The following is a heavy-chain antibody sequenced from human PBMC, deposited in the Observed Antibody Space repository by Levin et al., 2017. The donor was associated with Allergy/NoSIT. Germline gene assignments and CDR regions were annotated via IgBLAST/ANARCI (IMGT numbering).Heavy chain of an antibody. J-gene: IGHJ5*02. V-gene: IGHV3-30*18. CDR2: ITPDGSLK. D-gene: IGHD3-16*01. Sequence: PGGSLRLSCAASEFIFSTYGMQWVRQAPGKGLEWVAIITPDGSLKYYADSVKGRFVISRDNSKRTLYLQMSTLRAEDTAVYYCAKGGDLDLWGQGTLVTVSS. CDR3: AKGGDLDL. CDR1: EFIFSTYG.